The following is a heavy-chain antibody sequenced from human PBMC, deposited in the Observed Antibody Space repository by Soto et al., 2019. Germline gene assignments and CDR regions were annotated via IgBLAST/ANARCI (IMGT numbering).Heavy chain of an antibody. V-gene: IGHV3-9*01. CDR2: INWNSGSI. D-gene: IGHD6-13*01. CDR3: VTDESSSSYSGHFRQ. Sequence: ESGGGLVQPGRALRLYCAASGFTFDDYAMHWVRQVPGTGMEWVSGINWNSGSIGYADSVKGRFAISSDNDKNSLHLKINSLRDEETTLYYCVTDESSSSYSGHFRQWGKGTLVPVSS. CDR1: GFTFDDYA. J-gene: IGHJ1*01.